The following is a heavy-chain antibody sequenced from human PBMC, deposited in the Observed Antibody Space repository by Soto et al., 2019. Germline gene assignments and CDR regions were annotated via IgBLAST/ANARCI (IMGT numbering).Heavy chain of an antibody. J-gene: IGHJ6*02. CDR2: IYPGDSDT. CDR1: GYSFTSYW. CDR3: ERLEKGIVGALNYYYYGMDV. Sequence: ESLKISCKGSGYSFTSYWIGLVHQVPGNVLEWMGIIYPGDSDTRYSPSFQGPFTISADKSISTAYLQCSSLKASDTAMYYCERLEKGIVGALNYYYYGMDVWVQGTTVTVSS. V-gene: IGHV5-51*07. D-gene: IGHD1-26*01.